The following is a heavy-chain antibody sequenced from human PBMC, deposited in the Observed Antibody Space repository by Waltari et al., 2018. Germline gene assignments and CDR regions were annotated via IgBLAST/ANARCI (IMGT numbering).Heavy chain of an antibody. CDR2: IYYSGST. CDR1: GGSISSYY. CDR3: ARGPSTVTTSGVYYYYMDV. D-gene: IGHD4-17*01. V-gene: IGHV4-59*01. J-gene: IGHJ6*03. Sequence: QVQLQESGPGLVKPSETLSLTCTVSGGSISSYYWSWIRQPPGKGLEWIGYIYYSGSTVYNPSLKSRVTISVDTSKNQFALKPSSVTAADTAVYYCARGPSTVTTSGVYYYYMDVWGKGTTVTVSS.